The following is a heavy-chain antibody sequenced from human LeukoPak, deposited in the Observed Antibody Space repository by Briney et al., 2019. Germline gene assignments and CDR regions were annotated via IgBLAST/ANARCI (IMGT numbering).Heavy chain of an antibody. CDR1: GGSIRGGGYY. CDR3: WRGADH. Sequence: SETLSLTCSFYGGSIRGGGYYWDWVRQPPGKGLEWIANLYSNGNTFYNPSLKSRVTISEESSKSQFSLKLRTVTAADTAVYFCWRGADHWGQGILVTVSS. V-gene: IGHV4-39*01. CDR2: LYSNGNT. J-gene: IGHJ4*02.